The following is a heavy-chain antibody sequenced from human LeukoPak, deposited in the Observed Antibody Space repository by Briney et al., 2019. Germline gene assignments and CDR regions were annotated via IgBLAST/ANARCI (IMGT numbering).Heavy chain of an antibody. CDR1: GFTFSSYG. V-gene: IGHV3-23*01. CDR3: AKDRGIISDY. D-gene: IGHD3-10*01. J-gene: IGHJ4*02. Sequence: GGSLRLSCAASGFTFSSYGMSWVRQAPGKGLEWVSAISGSGERTYYADSVKGRFTISRDSSKNTLYLQMNSLRAEDTAVYYCAKDRGIISDYWGQGILVTVSS. CDR2: ISGSGERT.